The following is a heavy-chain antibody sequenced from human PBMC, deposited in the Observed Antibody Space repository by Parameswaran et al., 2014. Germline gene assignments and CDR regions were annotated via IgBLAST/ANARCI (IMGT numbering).Heavy chain of an antibody. CDR2: ISSSGSTI. CDR3: ARVGRGYYDSSGTGGMDV. V-gene: IGHV3-11*04. D-gene: IGHD3-22*01. J-gene: IGHJ6*02. Sequence: RWIRQPPGKGLEWVSYISSSGSTIYYADSVKGRFTISRDNAKNSLYLQMNSLRAEDTAVYYCARVGRGYYDSSGTGGMDVWGQGTTVTVSS.